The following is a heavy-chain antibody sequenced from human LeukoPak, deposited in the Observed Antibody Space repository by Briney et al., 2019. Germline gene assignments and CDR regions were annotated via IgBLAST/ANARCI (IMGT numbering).Heavy chain of an antibody. Sequence: PSETLSLTCTVSGGSISSSSYYWSWIRQPPGKGLEWIGEINHSGSTNYNLSLKSRVTISVDTSKNQFSLKLSSVTAADTAVYYCARVERITIFGVVISGNWFDPWGQGTLVTVSS. CDR2: INHSGST. CDR3: ARVERITIFGVVISGNWFDP. CDR1: GGSISSSSYY. V-gene: IGHV4-39*07. J-gene: IGHJ5*02. D-gene: IGHD3-3*01.